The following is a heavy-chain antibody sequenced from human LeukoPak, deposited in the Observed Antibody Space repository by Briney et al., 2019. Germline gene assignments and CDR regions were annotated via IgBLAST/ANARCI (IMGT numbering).Heavy chain of an antibody. D-gene: IGHD3-22*01. CDR2: IYYSGST. Sequence: SETLSLTCTVSGGSISSYYWRWIRQPPGRGGEWIGYIYYSGSTTYNPSLKSRVTISVDTSKNQFSLKLSSVTAADTAVYYCARGAGYDSSAPFDYWGQGTLVTVSS. J-gene: IGHJ4*02. CDR1: GGSISSYY. CDR3: ARGAGYDSSAPFDY. V-gene: IGHV4-59*08.